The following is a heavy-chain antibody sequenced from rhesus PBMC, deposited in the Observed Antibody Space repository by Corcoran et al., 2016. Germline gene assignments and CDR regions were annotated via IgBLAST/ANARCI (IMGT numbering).Heavy chain of an antibody. CDR2: YIINGGGST. D-gene: IGHD1-44*01. Sequence: EVQLVESGGGLVQPGGSLRLSCAASGLTFSYYDINWVRQAPGKGLEWVSYIINGGGSTYYADSVKGRFTISRDNSKNTLSLQMNSLRAEDTAVYYCAIRGSTSLFDYWGQGVLVTVSS. J-gene: IGHJ4*01. V-gene: IGHV3S5*01. CDR3: AIRGSTSLFDY. CDR1: GLTFSYYD.